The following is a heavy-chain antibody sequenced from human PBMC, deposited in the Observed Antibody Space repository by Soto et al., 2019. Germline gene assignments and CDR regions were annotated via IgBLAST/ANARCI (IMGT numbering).Heavy chain of an antibody. J-gene: IGHJ5*01. CDR1: GYIFTGYY. Sequence: ASVKVSCKASGYIFTGYYINWVRQAPGQGLEWMGWINPNSGDTSFLQKFQGRVSMTTDTSINTAYMELSRVTSDDTAVYYCARPFCSSNSCHNWFASWGQGTLVTVSS. CDR2: INPNSGDT. CDR3: ARPFCSSNSCHNWFAS. D-gene: IGHD2-2*01. V-gene: IGHV1-2*02.